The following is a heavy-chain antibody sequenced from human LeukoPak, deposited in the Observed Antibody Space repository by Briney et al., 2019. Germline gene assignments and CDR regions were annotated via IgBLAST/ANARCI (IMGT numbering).Heavy chain of an antibody. V-gene: IGHV1-18*01. Sequence: APVKVSCKASGYTFTSYGVSWVRQAPGQGLEWMGWISAYNGNTKYAQNLQGRVTMTTDTSTTTAYMELRSLRSDDTAVYYCARDGQGDYWGQGTLVTVSS. J-gene: IGHJ4*02. CDR3: ARDGQGDY. CDR1: GYTFTSYG. CDR2: ISAYNGNT.